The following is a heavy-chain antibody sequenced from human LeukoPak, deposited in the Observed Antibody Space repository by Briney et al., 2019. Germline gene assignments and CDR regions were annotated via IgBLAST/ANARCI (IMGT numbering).Heavy chain of an antibody. J-gene: IGHJ6*03. CDR3: AKRFGSFYYMDV. CDR1: GITFSNYA. CDR2: ISYDGSKK. Sequence: HPGGSLRLSCAASGITFSNYAMHWVRQAPGKGLEWVAVISYDGSKKYYGDSVKGRFTVSRDNSKNTLYLQMNSLRAEDTALYYCAKRFGSFYYMDVWGKGTTVTISS. D-gene: IGHD3-16*01. V-gene: IGHV3-30*18.